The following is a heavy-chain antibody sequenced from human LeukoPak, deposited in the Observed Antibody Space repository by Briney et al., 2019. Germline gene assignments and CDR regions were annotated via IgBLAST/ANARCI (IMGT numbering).Heavy chain of an antibody. CDR1: GFTFSSYS. V-gene: IGHV3-21*01. CDR3: ARRGPIVVVPAAPLYYYYMDV. J-gene: IGHJ6*03. D-gene: IGHD2-2*01. Sequence: GGSLRLSCAASGFTFSSYSMNWVRQAPGKGLEWVSSISSSSSYIYYADSVKGRFTISRDNAKNSLYLQMNSLRAEDTAVYYCARRGPIVVVPAAPLYYYYMDVWGKGTTVTVSS. CDR2: ISSSSSYI.